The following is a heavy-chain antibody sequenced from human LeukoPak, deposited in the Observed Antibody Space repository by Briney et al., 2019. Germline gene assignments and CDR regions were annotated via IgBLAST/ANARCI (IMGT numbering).Heavy chain of an antibody. CDR3: ARQETVYCSGGSCSDGWFDP. D-gene: IGHD2-15*01. J-gene: IGHJ5*02. Sequence: ASVKVSCKASGYTFTNYYMHWVRQAPGQGLEWMGIINPSGGSTSYAQKFQGRVTMTRDTSTSTVYMELSSLRSEDMAVYYCARQETVYCSGGSCSDGWFDPWGQGTLVTVSS. CDR2: INPSGGST. CDR1: GYTFTNYY. V-gene: IGHV1-46*01.